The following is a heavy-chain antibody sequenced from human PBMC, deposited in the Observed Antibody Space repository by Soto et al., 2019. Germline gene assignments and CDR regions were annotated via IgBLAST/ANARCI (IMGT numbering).Heavy chain of an antibody. Sequence: QVQLVESGGGVVQPGRSLRLSCAASGFTFSSYAMHWVRQAPGKGLEWVAVISYDGSNKYYADSVKGRFTISRDNSKNTLYLQMNSLRAEDTDVYYCARTRLTRGVIIPPSDWGQGTLVTVSS. J-gene: IGHJ4*02. CDR1: GFTFSSYA. D-gene: IGHD3-10*01. V-gene: IGHV3-30-3*01. CDR3: ARTRLTRGVIIPPSD. CDR2: ISYDGSNK.